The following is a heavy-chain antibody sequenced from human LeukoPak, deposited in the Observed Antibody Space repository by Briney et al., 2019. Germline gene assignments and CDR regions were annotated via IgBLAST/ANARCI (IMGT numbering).Heavy chain of an antibody. V-gene: IGHV3-23*01. Sequence: PGGSLRLSCAASGFTFSSYAMSWVRQAPGKGLEWVSAISGSGGSTYYADSVKGRFTISRDNSKNTLYLQMNSLRAEDAAVYYCAKGGYSGYDFPRYWGQGTLVTVSS. CDR3: AKGGYSGYDFPRY. D-gene: IGHD5-12*01. J-gene: IGHJ4*02. CDR2: ISGSGGST. CDR1: GFTFSSYA.